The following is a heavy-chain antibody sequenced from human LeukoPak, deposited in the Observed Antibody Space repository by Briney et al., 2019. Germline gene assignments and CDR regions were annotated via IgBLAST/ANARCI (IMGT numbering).Heavy chain of an antibody. CDR2: INPNSGGT. D-gene: IGHD2-8*01. CDR3: ARDHEMVYAIRH. J-gene: IGHJ4*02. Sequence: ASVKVSCKASGYTFTGYYMHWVRQAPGQGREWMGRINPNSGGTNYAQKFQGRVTMTRDTSISTAYMELSRLRSDDTSVYYCARDHEMVYAIRHWGQGTLVTVSP. V-gene: IGHV1-2*06. CDR1: GYTFTGYY.